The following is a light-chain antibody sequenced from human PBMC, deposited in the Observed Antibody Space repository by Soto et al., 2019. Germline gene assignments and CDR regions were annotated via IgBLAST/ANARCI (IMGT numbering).Light chain of an antibody. CDR3: QQYGSSHRIT. Sequence: EIVLTQSPATLSLSPGEIATLSFSASQSVSSSYLAWYQQKPGQAPRLLIYGASSRATGIPDRFSGSGSGTDFTLTISRLEPEDFAVYYCQQYGSSHRITFGQGTRLEIK. CDR2: GAS. V-gene: IGKV3-20*01. CDR1: QSVSSSY. J-gene: IGKJ5*01.